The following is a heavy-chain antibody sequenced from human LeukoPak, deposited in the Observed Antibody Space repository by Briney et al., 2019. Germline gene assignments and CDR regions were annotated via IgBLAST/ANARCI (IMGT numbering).Heavy chain of an antibody. CDR1: GFTFSSYS. CDR3: ARRYGSGSWYYFDY. CDR2: ISSSSSTI. D-gene: IGHD3-10*01. V-gene: IGHV3-48*01. Sequence: PGGSLRLSCAASGFTFSSYSMTWVRQAPGKGLEWVSYISSSSSTIYYADSVKGRFTISRDNAKNSLYLQMNSLRAEDTAVYYCARRYGSGSWYYFDYWGQGTLVTVSS. J-gene: IGHJ4*02.